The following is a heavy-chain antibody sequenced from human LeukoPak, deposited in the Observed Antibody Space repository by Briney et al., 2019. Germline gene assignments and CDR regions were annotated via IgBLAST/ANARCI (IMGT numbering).Heavy chain of an antibody. Sequence: SETLSLTCSVSGGSIHTYYWTWIRQPPGKGLEWIGNVYYSGTTYYNPSLKSRLTISVDTSKNQFSLKLSSVTAADTAVYYCARADRASYWGFDYWGQGTLVTVSS. J-gene: IGHJ4*02. CDR3: ARADRASYWGFDY. CDR1: GGSIHTYY. V-gene: IGHV4-59*13. D-gene: IGHD7-27*01. CDR2: VYYSGTT.